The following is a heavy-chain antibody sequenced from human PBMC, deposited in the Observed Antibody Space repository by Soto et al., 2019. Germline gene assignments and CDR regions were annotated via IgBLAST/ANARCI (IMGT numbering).Heavy chain of an antibody. CDR2: ISAHNGNT. CDR1: GYGFTTYG. J-gene: IGHJ4*02. V-gene: IGHV1-18*01. Sequence: QVHLVQSGAEVKKPGASVKVSCKGSGYGFTTYGITWVRQAPGQGLEWLAWISAHNGNTNNAQKLHGRLTVARDTSTSTAYMELRSLRSDGTAVNYCARGRHGDYWGQGALVTVSS. CDR3: ARGRHGDY.